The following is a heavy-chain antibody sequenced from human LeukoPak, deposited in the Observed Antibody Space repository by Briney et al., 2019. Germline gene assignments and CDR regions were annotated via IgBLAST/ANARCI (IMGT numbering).Heavy chain of an antibody. V-gene: IGHV3-64*01. CDR3: AKDYIRRAWD. J-gene: IGHJ4*02. Sequence: PGGSLRLSCAASGFTFSSYAMHWVRQAPGKGLEYVSAISSNGGSTYYANSVKGRFTISRDNSKNTLYLQMGSLRAEDTAVYYCAKDYIRRAWDWGQGTLVTVSS. CDR2: ISSNGGST. CDR1: GFTFSSYA. D-gene: IGHD3-16*01.